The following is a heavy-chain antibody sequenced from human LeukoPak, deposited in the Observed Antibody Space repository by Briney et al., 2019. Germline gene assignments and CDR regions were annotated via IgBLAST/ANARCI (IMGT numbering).Heavy chain of an antibody. V-gene: IGHV4-59*01. CDR3: ARETAGRYYFDY. J-gene: IGHJ4*02. CDR1: GGSISSYY. Sequence: PSETLSLTCTVSGGSISSYYWTWIRQPPGKGLEWIGYIYYSGSTNYNPSLKSRVTISVDTSENQLSLKLSSVTAADTAVYYCARETAGRYYFDYWGREPWSPSPQ. CDR2: IYYSGST. D-gene: IGHD2-21*02.